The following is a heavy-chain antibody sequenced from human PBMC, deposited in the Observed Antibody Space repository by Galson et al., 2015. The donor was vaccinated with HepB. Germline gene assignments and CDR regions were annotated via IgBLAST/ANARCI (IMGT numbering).Heavy chain of an antibody. CDR2: IIPIFGTA. CDR1: GGTFSSYA. CDR3: ARGVLLWDGPDY. Sequence: SVKVSCKASGGTFSSYAISWVRQAPGQGLEWMGGIIPIFGTANYAQKFRGRLTMTRDTSTSTVFMELSSLRSEDTAVYHCARGVLLWDGPDYWGQGTLVTVSP. D-gene: IGHD3-10*01. V-gene: IGHV1-69*05. J-gene: IGHJ4*02.